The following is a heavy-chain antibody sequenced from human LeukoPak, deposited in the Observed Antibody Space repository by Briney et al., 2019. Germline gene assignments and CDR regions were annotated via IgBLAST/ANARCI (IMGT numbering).Heavy chain of an antibody. CDR1: GVSFSGYY. Sequence: SETLSLTCAVYGVSFSGYYWSWIRQPPGKGLEWIGEINHSGSTNYNPSLKSRVTISVDTSKNQFSLKLSSVTAADTAVYYCARGRGIAAAGTRRPGWFDPWGQGTLVTVSS. V-gene: IGHV4-34*01. D-gene: IGHD6-13*01. CDR3: ARGRGIAAAGTRRPGWFDP. CDR2: INHSGST. J-gene: IGHJ5*02.